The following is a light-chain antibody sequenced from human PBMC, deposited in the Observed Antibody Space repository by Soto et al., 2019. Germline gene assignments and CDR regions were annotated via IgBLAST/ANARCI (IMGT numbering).Light chain of an antibody. CDR2: EVS. J-gene: IGLJ3*02. V-gene: IGLV2-14*01. Sequence: QSALTQPASVSGSPGQSITISCTGTSSDVGGYNHVSWYQQHPGKAPKLMIYEVSNRHSGVSNRFSGSKSGNTASLTISGLQAEDEADYYCSSYTTSSTRVFGGGTKLTVL. CDR1: SSDVGGYNH. CDR3: SSYTTSSTRV.